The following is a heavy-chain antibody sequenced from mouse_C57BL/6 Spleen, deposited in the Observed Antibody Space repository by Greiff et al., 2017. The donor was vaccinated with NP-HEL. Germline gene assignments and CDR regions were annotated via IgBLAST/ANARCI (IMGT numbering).Heavy chain of an antibody. D-gene: IGHD3-2*02. CDR1: GYTFTSYW. J-gene: IGHJ4*01. CDR2: IDPSDSYT. V-gene: IGHV1-69*01. Sequence: QLQQPGAELVMPGASVKLSCKASGYTFTSYWMHWVKQRPGQGLEWIGEIDPSDSYTNYNQKFKSKSTLTVDKSSSTAYLQLSSLTSEDSAVYYCARSAQAHYYAMDYWGQGTSVTVAS. CDR3: ARSAQAHYYAMDY.